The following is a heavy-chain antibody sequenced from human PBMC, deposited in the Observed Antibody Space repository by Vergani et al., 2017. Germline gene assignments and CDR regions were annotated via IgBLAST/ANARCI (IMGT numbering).Heavy chain of an antibody. Sequence: EVMLVQSGAEVKKPGESLKISCPAFGYIFSNFWIGWVRQRPGRGLEWMGIIYPTGSTHHNPSLRRRINMSVDTSKNQFSLQLNSVTAADTAMYYCARMGGYXEGDAFRIGYFDSWGTGILVTVSS. V-gene: IGHV5-51*06. CDR1: GYIFSNFW. CDR3: ARMGGYXEGDAFRIGYFDS. D-gene: IGHD2-2*01. J-gene: IGHJ4*02. CDR2: IYPTGST.